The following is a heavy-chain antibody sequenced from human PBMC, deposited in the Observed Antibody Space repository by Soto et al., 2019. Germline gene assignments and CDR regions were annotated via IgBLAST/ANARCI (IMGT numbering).Heavy chain of an antibody. Sequence: GGSLRLSCTASGFTFSRYGMNWVRQAPGKGLEWVSTISGSGDKIFHADSVRGRFTISRDNSRDTLFLHINSLRAEDTATYYCTKPEYNSGWGTFDIWGQGTMVTVSS. J-gene: IGHJ3*02. CDR3: TKPEYNSGWGTFDI. D-gene: IGHD6-19*01. CDR2: ISGSGDKI. CDR1: GFTFSRYG. V-gene: IGHV3-23*01.